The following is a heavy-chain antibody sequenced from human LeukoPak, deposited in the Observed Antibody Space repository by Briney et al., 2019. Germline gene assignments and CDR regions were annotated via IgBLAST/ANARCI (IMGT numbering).Heavy chain of an antibody. CDR3: AKGVGWYYYYMDV. J-gene: IGHJ6*03. CDR2: IKQDGSEK. Sequence: GGSLRPSCAASGFTFSSYWMSWVRQAPGKGLEWVANIKQDGSEKYYVDSVKGRFTISRDNAKNSLYLQMNSLRAEDTAVYYCAKGVGWYYYYMDVWGKGTTVTVSS. V-gene: IGHV3-7*03. CDR1: GFTFSSYW. D-gene: IGHD6-19*01.